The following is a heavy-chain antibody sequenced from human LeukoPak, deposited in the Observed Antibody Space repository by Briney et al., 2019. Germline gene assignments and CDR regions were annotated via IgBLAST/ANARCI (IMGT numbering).Heavy chain of an antibody. V-gene: IGHV3-23*01. CDR2: ISASGGST. CDR1: GFTFSSSA. CDR3: ASAGLDDAFDI. J-gene: IGHJ3*02. Sequence: PGGSLRLSCAASGFTFSSSAMSWVRQVPGKGLEWVSGISASGGSTSYADSVRGRFTISRDNAKNSLYLQMNSLRAEDTAVYYCASAGLDDAFDIWGQGTMVTVSS.